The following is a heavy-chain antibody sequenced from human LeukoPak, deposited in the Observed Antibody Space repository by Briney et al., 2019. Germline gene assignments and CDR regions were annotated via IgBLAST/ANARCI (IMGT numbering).Heavy chain of an antibody. Sequence: PSETLSLTCTVSGGSISSYYWSWIRQPAGKGLEWIGRIYTSGSTYYNPSLKSRVTISVDTSKNQFSLKLSSVTAADTAVYYCARVSETVTMDYWGQGTLVTVSS. V-gene: IGHV4-4*07. CDR2: IYTSGST. CDR3: ARVSETVTMDY. D-gene: IGHD4-17*01. J-gene: IGHJ4*02. CDR1: GGSISSYY.